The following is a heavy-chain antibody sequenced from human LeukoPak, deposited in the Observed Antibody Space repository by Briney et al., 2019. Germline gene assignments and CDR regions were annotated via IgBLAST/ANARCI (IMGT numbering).Heavy chain of an antibody. CDR3: AKSGDYVWGSYRYSGPDY. D-gene: IGHD3-16*02. J-gene: IGHJ4*02. CDR2: ISGSGGST. Sequence: GGSLRLSCAASGFTFSSYAMSWVRQAPGKGLEWVSGISGSGGSTYYADSVKGRFTISRDNSKNTLYLQMNSLRAEDTAVYYCAKSGDYVWGSYRYSGPDYWGQGTLVTVSS. V-gene: IGHV3-23*01. CDR1: GFTFSSYA.